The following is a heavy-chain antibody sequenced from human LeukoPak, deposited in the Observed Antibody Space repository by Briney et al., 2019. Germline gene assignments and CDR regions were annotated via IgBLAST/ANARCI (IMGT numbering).Heavy chain of an antibody. V-gene: IGHV4-59*11. CDR1: GGSITTHY. D-gene: IGHD5-18*01. CDR3: AREAMYSYGNNFDY. J-gene: IGHJ4*02. CDR2: IYYSGST. Sequence: SETLSLTCTVSGGSITTHYWSWIRQPPGKGLEWIGHIYYSGSTNYNPSLKSRVTISVDTSKNQFSLKLSSVTAADTAVYHCAREAMYSYGNNFDYWGQGTLVTVSS.